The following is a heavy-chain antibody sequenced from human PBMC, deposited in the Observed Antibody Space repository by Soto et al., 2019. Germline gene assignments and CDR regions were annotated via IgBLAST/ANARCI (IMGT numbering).Heavy chain of an antibody. Sequence: QITLKESGPTLVKPTQTLTLTCPFSGFSLRNSGVGVVWIRQPPGKALEWLALIYWDDDKRYSPSLKSRLTITKDTSKNQVVLTMTNMDPVDTATYYCAHLTTGGFYFDYWGQGTLVTVSS. V-gene: IGHV2-5*02. CDR1: GFSLRNSGVG. CDR2: IYWDDDK. J-gene: IGHJ4*02. CDR3: AHLTTGGFYFDY. D-gene: IGHD4-17*01.